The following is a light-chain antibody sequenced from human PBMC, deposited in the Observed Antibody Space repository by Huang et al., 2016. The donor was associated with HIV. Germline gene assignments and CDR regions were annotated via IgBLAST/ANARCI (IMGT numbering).Light chain of an antibody. V-gene: IGKV3-15*01. CDR3: QQYDNWRFT. J-gene: IGKJ3*01. CDR1: QSVNSN. CDR2: GAS. Sequence: EKVMTQSPATLSVSPGERVTLSCRASQSVNSNLAWYKQKPGQAPRLLIYGASTRATGIPARFSGGGSGTDFTLTISSLQSEDFAIYYCQQYDNWRFTFGPGTKVNIK.